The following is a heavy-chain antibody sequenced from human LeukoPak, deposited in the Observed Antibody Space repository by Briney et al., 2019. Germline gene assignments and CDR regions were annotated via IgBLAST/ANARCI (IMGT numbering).Heavy chain of an antibody. Sequence: SETLSLTCTVSGGSISSSSYYWGWIRQPPGKGLEWIGSIYYSGSTYYNPSLKGRVTISVDTSKNQFSLKLSSVTAADTAVYYCARQVGATEHDYWGQGTLVTVSS. D-gene: IGHD1-26*01. CDR3: ARQVGATEHDY. V-gene: IGHV4-39*01. J-gene: IGHJ4*02. CDR2: IYYSGST. CDR1: GGSISSSSYY.